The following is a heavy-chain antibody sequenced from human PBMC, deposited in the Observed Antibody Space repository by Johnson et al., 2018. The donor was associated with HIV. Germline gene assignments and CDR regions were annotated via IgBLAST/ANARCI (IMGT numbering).Heavy chain of an antibody. D-gene: IGHD3-22*01. CDR2: ISYDGSNK. Sequence: QVQLVESGGGVVQPGRSLRLSCVASGFTFSSYAMHWVRQAPGKGLEWVAVISYDGSNKYYADSVKGRFTISRDNSKNTLYLQMNSLRAEDTAVYYCARGGARSSGYYSAFDIWGQGTMVTVSS. J-gene: IGHJ3*02. CDR3: ARGGARSSGYYSAFDI. CDR1: GFTFSSYA. V-gene: IGHV3-30-3*01.